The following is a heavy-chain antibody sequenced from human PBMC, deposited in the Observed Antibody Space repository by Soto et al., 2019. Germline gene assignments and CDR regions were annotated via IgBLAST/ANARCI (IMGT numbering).Heavy chain of an antibody. CDR1: GGSVSRYY. V-gene: IGHV4-59*02. D-gene: IGHD6-13*01. CDR2: IYYSGST. CDR3: ARARSSIAAARVDY. Sequence: QVQLQESGPGLVKPSETLSLTCTVSGGSVSRYYWSWIRQPHRKGLEWIGYIYYSGSTNYNPYLKRRVTISVDTTNNHFSLKLSSVTAADTAVYYCARARSSIAAARVDYWGQGTLVTVSS. J-gene: IGHJ4*02.